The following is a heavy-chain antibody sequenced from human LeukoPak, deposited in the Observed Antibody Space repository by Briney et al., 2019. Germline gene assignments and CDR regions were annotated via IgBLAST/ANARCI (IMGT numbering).Heavy chain of an antibody. V-gene: IGHV3-30*18. CDR1: GFTFSSYG. J-gene: IGHJ4*02. CDR2: ISYDGSNK. CDR3: AKGPYYYDSSGYSDY. Sequence: PGGSLRLSCAASGFTFSSYGMPWVRQAPGKGLEWVAVISYDGSNKYYADSVKGRFTISRDNSKNTPYLQMNSLRAEDTAVYYCAKGPYYYDSSGYSDYWGQGTLVTVSS. D-gene: IGHD3-22*01.